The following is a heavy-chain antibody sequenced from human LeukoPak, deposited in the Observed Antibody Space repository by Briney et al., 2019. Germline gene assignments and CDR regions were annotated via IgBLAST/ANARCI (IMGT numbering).Heavy chain of an antibody. D-gene: IGHD6-19*01. V-gene: IGHV3-9*01. CDR3: AKDKGIAVAGSPSYYYYGMDV. CDR2: ISWNSGSI. CDR1: GFTFDDYA. J-gene: IGHJ6*02. Sequence: GGSLRLSCAASGFTFDDYAMHWVRQAPGKGLEWVSGISWNSGSIGYADSVKGRFTISRDNAKNSLYLQMNSLRAEDTTLYCCAKDKGIAVAGSPSYYYYGMDVWGQGTTVTVSS.